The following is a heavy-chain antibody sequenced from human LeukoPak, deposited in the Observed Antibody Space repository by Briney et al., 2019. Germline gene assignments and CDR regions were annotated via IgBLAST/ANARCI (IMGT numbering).Heavy chain of an antibody. V-gene: IGHV3-23*01. J-gene: IGHJ4*02. CDR2: ISGSGGST. CDR3: AKNSGSYDLHY. CDR1: GFTFSNYA. Sequence: GGSLRLSCAASGFTFSNYAMSWVRQAPGKGREWGSAISGSGGSTYYADSVKGRFTISRDNSKNTLYLQMNSLRAEDTAVYYCAKNSGSYDLHYWGQGTLVTVSS. D-gene: IGHD1-26*01.